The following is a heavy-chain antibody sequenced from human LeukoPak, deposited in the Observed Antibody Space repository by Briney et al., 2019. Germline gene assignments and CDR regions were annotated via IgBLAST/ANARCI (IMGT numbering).Heavy chain of an antibody. Sequence: GGSLRLSCAASGFTFTTYWMMWVRQAPGKGLEWVAKIKQDGSEEYYVDSVRGRFTISRDNAKNSVYLQMDSLRAEDTAVYYCATRNNGCPYHWGQGTLVTVSS. CDR1: GFTFTTYW. V-gene: IGHV3-7*01. CDR3: ATRNNGCPYH. J-gene: IGHJ4*02. CDR2: IKQDGSEE. D-gene: IGHD5-24*01.